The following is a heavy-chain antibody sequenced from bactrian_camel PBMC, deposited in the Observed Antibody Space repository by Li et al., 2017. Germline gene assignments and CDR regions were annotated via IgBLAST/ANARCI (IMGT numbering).Heavy chain of an antibody. J-gene: IGHJ4*01. CDR3: VTVYYAVPADW. CDR1: GHRYSRNV. CDR2: ITTDGGRL. V-gene: IGHV3S1*01. Sequence: VQLVESGGGSVQAGGSLRLSCVISGHRYSRNVVGWFRQAPGKGLEWVSTITTDGGRLYYTGSVKGRFTISRDNAKDMLYLQMNSLKTEDTAVYYCVTVYYAVPADWGGQGTQVTVS. D-gene: IGHD1*01.